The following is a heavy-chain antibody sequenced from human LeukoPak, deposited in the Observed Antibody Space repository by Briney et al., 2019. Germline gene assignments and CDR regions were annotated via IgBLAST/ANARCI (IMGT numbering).Heavy chain of an antibody. CDR1: GGTFSSYA. CDR3: ARAQDVVVPAAMTWFDP. V-gene: IGHV1-69*13. Sequence: SVKVSCKASGGTFSSYAISWVRQAPGQGLEWMGGIIPIFGTANYAQKFQGRVTITADESTSTAYMELSSLRSEDTAVYYCARAQDVVVPAAMTWFDPWGQGTLVTVFS. J-gene: IGHJ5*02. D-gene: IGHD2-2*01. CDR2: IIPIFGTA.